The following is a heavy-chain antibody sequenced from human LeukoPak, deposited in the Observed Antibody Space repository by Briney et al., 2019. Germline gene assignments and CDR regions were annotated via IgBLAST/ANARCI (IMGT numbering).Heavy chain of an antibody. D-gene: IGHD3-22*01. V-gene: IGHV3-48*04. CDR1: GFTFSSYS. CDR3: AKCNRYYYDNSGYSAADY. Sequence: GGSLRLSCAASGFTFSSYSMNWVRQAPGKGLEWVSYISSSSSTIYYADSVKGRFTISRDNAKNSLYLQMNSLRAEDTAVYYCAKCNRYYYDNSGYSAADYWGQGTLVTVSS. J-gene: IGHJ4*02. CDR2: ISSSSSTI.